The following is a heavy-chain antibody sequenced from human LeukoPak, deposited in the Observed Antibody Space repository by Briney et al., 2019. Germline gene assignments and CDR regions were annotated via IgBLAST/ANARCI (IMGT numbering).Heavy chain of an antibody. CDR3: AREGIIYRTNRALDAFDI. Sequence: GGSLRLSCAASGFTFSDHYMSWVRQAPGKGLEWVSLISSSGTTIDNADSVKGRFTISRDNAKNSLCLQMNSLRAEDTAVYYCAREGIIYRTNRALDAFDIWGQGTMVTISS. J-gene: IGHJ3*02. V-gene: IGHV3-11*04. D-gene: IGHD1-14*01. CDR2: ISSSGTTI. CDR1: GFTFSDHY.